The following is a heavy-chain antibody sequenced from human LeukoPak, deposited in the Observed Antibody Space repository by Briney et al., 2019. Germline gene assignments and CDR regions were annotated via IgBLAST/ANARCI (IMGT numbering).Heavy chain of an antibody. CDR3: ARVPSSSWYWGGWFDH. V-gene: IGHV4-39*07. J-gene: IGHJ5*02. CDR1: GGSISSGPYY. D-gene: IGHD6-13*01. Sequence: SETLSLTCTVSGGSISSGPYYWGWIRQRPGKGLEWIGNIYYGENTYYNPSLKSRFTISIDTSKNQFSLKLSSVTAADTAVYYCARVPSSSWYWGGWFDHWGQGTLVTVSS. CDR2: IYYGENT.